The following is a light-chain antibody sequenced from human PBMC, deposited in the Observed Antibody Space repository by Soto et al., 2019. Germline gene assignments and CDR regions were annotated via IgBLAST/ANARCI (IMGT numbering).Light chain of an antibody. CDR2: WAS. CDR1: QSLLYTSNNKNY. Sequence: DIVMTQSPDSLAVSLGERATINCKSSQSLLYTSNNKNYLAWYQQTPGQPPKLLIYWASTRESGVPDRFSGSGSGTDFTLTISSLQAEDVAVFYCQQYYNTPYTFGQGTKLEIK. CDR3: QQYYNTPYT. V-gene: IGKV4-1*01. J-gene: IGKJ2*01.